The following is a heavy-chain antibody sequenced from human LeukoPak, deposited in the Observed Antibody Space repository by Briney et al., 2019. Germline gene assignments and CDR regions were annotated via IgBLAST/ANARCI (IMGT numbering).Heavy chain of an antibody. V-gene: IGHV3-23*01. D-gene: IGHD3-16*01. Sequence: PGGSLRLSCAASGFTFSSYAMSWVRQAPGKGLEWVSIIGGDGSVTNYADSVRGRFTISRYNPKNTLYLLMSSLGAEDTAIYFCAREGGDGGAHLDYWGQGTLVTVSS. CDR1: GFTFSSYA. CDR2: IGGDGSVT. CDR3: AREGGDGGAHLDY. J-gene: IGHJ4*02.